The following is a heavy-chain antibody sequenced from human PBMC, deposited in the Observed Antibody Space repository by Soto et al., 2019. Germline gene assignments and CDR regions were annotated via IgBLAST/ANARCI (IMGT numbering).Heavy chain of an antibody. CDR2: INAGNGNT. V-gene: IGHV1-3*01. CDR3: ARGDPVYCSGGSCYSSPFDD. Sequence: ASVKVSCKASGYTFTSYAMHWVRQAPGQRLERMGWINAGNGNTKYSQKFQGRVTITRDTSASTAYMELSSLRSEDTAVYYCARGDPVYCSGGSCYSSPFDDSGQGTLVTVSS. J-gene: IGHJ4*02. CDR1: GYTFTSYA. D-gene: IGHD2-15*01.